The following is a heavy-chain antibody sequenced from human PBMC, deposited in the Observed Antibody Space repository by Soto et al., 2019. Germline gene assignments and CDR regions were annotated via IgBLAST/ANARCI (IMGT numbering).Heavy chain of an antibody. CDR3: ARHVGSWGVPAAYYYYYGMDV. CDR2: IYPGDSDT. V-gene: IGHV5-51*01. J-gene: IGHJ6*02. Sequence: EVQLVQSGAEVKKPGESLKISCKGSGYSFTSYWIGWVRQMPGKGLEWMGIIYPGDSDTRYSPSFQGQVTISADKSISTAYLQWSSLKASDTAMYYCARHVGSWGVPAAYYYYYGMDVWGQGTTVTVSS. CDR1: GYSFTSYW. D-gene: IGHD2-2*01.